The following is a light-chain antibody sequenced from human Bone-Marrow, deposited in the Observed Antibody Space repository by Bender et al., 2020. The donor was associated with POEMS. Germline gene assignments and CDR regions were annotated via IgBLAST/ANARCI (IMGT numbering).Light chain of an antibody. CDR2: EDI. V-gene: IGLV3-1*01. J-gene: IGLJ2*01. CDR3: QAWDSRTAV. CDR1: KVGDEY. Sequence: SYELTQPPSLSVSPGQTANIPCSGEKVGDEYVSWYQQKPGQSPVLVISEDIKRPSGIPERFSGSNSGNTATLTISGTQAMDEAVYYCQAWDSRTAVFGGGTKLTVL.